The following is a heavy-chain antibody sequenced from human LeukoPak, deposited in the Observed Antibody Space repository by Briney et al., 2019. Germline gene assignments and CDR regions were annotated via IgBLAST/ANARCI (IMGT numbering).Heavy chain of an antibody. CDR1: GFTVSSNY. CDR2: IYSGGST. J-gene: IGHJ5*02. Sequence: GGFLRLSCAASGFTVSSNYMSWVRQAPGKGLEWVSVIYSGGSTYYADSVKGRFTISRDNSKNTLYLQMNSLRAEDTDVYYCAKDGCSGGSCYSHSLWFDPWGQGTLVTVSS. CDR3: AKDGCSGGSCYSHSLWFDP. D-gene: IGHD2-15*01. V-gene: IGHV3-66*02.